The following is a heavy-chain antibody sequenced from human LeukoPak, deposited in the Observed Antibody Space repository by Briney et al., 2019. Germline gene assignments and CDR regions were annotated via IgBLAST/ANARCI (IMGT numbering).Heavy chain of an antibody. D-gene: IGHD3-3*01. J-gene: IGHJ4*02. CDR2: IYYSGST. V-gene: IGHV4-59*01. CDR3: AREVYYDFWSGYYTDGGAFDY. CDR1: GGSISSYY. Sequence: PSETLSLTCTVSGGSISSYYWSWIRQPPGKGLEWIGYIYYSGSTNYNPSLKSRVTISVDTSKNQFSLKLSSVTAADTAVYYCAREVYYDFWSGYYTDGGAFDYWGQGTLVTVSS.